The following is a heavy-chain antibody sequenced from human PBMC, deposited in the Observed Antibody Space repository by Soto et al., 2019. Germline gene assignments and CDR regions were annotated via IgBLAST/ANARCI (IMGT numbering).Heavy chain of an antibody. J-gene: IGHJ3*02. CDR2: TYYRSKWYN. CDR3: AKGSAGSGYSGDDDAFDI. CDR1: GDSVSSNSAA. V-gene: IGHV6-1*01. D-gene: IGHD5-12*01. Sequence: SQTLSLTCAISGDSVSSNSAAWNWIRQSPSRGLEWLGRTYYRSKWYNDYAVSVKSRITINPDTSKNQFSLQLNSVTPEDTAVYCGAKGSAGSGYSGDDDAFDIWGQGTMVTVSS.